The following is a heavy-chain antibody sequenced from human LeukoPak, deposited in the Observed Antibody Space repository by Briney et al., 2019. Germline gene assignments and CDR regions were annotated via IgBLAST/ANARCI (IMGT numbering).Heavy chain of an antibody. CDR1: GYSFTTYW. V-gene: IGHV5-51*01. J-gene: IGHJ4*02. CDR2: IYPGDSDT. CDR3: ARHTIMGATKSDFDY. D-gene: IGHD1-26*01. Sequence: GESLKISCKGSGYSFTTYWIARVRQMPGKGLEWMGIIYPGDSDTRYSPSFQGQVTISADKSTSTAFLQWSSLKASDTAMYYCARHTIMGATKSDFDYRGQGTLVTVSS.